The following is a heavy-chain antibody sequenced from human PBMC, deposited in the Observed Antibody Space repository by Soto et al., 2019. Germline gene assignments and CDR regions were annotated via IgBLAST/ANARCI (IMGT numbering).Heavy chain of an antibody. Sequence: SETLSLTCAVYGGSFSSYYWGWIRQPPGKGLEWIGSIYYSGSTYYNPSLKSRVTISVDTSKNQFSLKLSSVTAADTAVYYCARLTYSGIYWGQGTLVTVSS. CDR1: GGSFSSYY. J-gene: IGHJ4*02. D-gene: IGHD1-26*01. V-gene: IGHV4-39*01. CDR2: IYYSGST. CDR3: ARLTYSGIY.